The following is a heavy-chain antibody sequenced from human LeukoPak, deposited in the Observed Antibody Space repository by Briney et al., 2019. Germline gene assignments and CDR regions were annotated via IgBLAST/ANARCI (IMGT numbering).Heavy chain of an antibody. V-gene: IGHV3-30-3*01. Sequence: QPGRSLRLSCAASGFTFSSYAMHWVRQAPGKGLEWVAVISYDGSNKYYADSVKGRFTISRDNAKNSLYLQMNSLRAEDTAVYYCARGESDRIAAARYNWFDPWGQGTLVTVSS. CDR3: ARGESDRIAAARYNWFDP. CDR1: GFTFSSYA. CDR2: ISYDGSNK. J-gene: IGHJ5*02. D-gene: IGHD6-13*01.